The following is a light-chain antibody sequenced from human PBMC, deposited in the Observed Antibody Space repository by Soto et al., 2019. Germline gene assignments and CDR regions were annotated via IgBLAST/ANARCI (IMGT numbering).Light chain of an antibody. J-gene: IGLJ1*01. CDR2: DVN. V-gene: IGLV2-11*01. Sequence: QSVLTQPASVSGSPGQSITISCTGTSSDVGGYNYVSWYQQHPGKAPKLIIYDVNKRPSGVPDRFSGSKSGSTASLTISGLQSEDEADYFCCSYAGTYTYVFATGTKVTVL. CDR1: SSDVGGYNY. CDR3: CSYAGTYTYV.